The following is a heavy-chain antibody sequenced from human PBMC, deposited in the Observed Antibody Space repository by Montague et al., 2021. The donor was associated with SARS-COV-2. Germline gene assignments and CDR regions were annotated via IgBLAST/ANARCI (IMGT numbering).Heavy chain of an antibody. Sequence: SETLSLTCTVSGGSISSYHHYWGWIRQPPGKGLEWIGAMYYSGSTWFNPSLKSRVTISVDTSKNQLSLNLRSVTAADTAVYFCARVSLSATSSPFDSWGQGTLVTVSS. D-gene: IGHD2-15*01. CDR1: GGSISSYHHY. CDR2: MYYSGST. CDR3: ARVSLSATSSPFDS. V-gene: IGHV4-39*07. J-gene: IGHJ4*02.